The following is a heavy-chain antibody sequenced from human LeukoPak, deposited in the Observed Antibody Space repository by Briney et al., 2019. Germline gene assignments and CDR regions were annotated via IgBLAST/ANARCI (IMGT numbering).Heavy chain of an antibody. CDR3: VRPDPYYYYGMDV. Sequence: ASVKVSCKASGYTFTSYGISWVRQAPGQGLEWMGWISAYNGNTNYAQKLQGRVTMTTDTSTSTAYMELSSLRSEDTAVYYCVRPDPYYYYGMDVWGQGTTVTVSS. CDR1: GYTFTSYG. CDR2: ISAYNGNT. V-gene: IGHV1-18*01. J-gene: IGHJ6*02.